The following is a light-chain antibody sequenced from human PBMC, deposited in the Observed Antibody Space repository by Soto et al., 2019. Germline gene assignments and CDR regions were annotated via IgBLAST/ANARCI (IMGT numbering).Light chain of an antibody. CDR1: SSDVGGYNY. Sequence: QSALTQPAFVSGSPGQSITISCTGTSSDVGGYNYVSWYQQHPGKAPKLMIYEVSNRPSGVSNRFSGSKSGNTASLTISGLQAEDEADYYCSSYTSSSPYVFGTGTKVTVL. CDR2: EVS. V-gene: IGLV2-14*01. J-gene: IGLJ1*01. CDR3: SSYTSSSPYV.